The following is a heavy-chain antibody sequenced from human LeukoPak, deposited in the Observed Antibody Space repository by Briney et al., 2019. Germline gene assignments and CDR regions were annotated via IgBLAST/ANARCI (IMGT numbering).Heavy chain of an antibody. V-gene: IGHV3-30*18. CDR3: AKASVRRSWTGWFDP. CDR2: ISYDGSNK. D-gene: IGHD6-13*01. J-gene: IGHJ5*02. Sequence: GGSLRLSCAASGFTFSSYGMHWVRQAPGKGLEWVAVISYDGSNKYYADSVKGRFTISRDNSKNTLYLQMNSLRAEDTAVYYCAKASVRRSWTGWFDPWGQGTLVTVSS. CDR1: GFTFSSYG.